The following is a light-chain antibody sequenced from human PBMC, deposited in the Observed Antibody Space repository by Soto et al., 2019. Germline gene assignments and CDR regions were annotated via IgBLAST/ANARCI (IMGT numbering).Light chain of an antibody. J-gene: IGKJ4*01. CDR1: QGISSY. CDR3: QQHNNCPPLT. Sequence: AIRMTQSPSSFSASTGDRVTITCRASQGISSYLAWYQQKPGKAPKLLVYATSTLQSGVPSKFSSSDSGTDFTLTISCLQSEDFATYYCQQHNNCPPLTFGGGTKVEIK. CDR2: ATS. V-gene: IGKV1-8*01.